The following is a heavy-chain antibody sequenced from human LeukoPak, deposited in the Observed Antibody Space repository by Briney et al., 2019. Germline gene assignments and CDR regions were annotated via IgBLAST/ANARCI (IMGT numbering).Heavy chain of an antibody. CDR1: GFSFSGHW. D-gene: IGHD6-6*01. CDR3: ARGPNSNWSGLDF. V-gene: IGHV3-74*01. CDR2: ISPTGSTT. J-gene: IGHJ4*02. Sequence: RGSLRLSCTASGFSFSGHWMHWARQLPGKGLVWVSRISPTGSTTSYADSVKGRFTVSRDNAKNTLYLQVNNLRAEDTAVYYCARGPNSNWSGLDFWGQGTLLTVSS.